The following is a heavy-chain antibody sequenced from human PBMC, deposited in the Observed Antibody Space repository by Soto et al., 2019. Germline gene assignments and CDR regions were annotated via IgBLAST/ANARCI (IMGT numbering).Heavy chain of an antibody. CDR3: ARDAYTGNYQYWFDP. V-gene: IGHV3-33*01. J-gene: IGHJ5*02. Sequence: GGSLRLSCAASGFTFSSYGMHWVRQAPGKGPEWVGVIWYDGSKTYYADSVKGRFTISRDNSKNTLYLQMDNLRAEDTAVYFCARDAYTGNYQYWFDPWGQGTLVTVSS. CDR2: IWYDGSKT. D-gene: IGHD1-1*01. CDR1: GFTFSSYG.